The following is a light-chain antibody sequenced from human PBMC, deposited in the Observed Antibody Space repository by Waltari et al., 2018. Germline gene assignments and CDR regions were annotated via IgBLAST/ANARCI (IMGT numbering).Light chain of an antibody. Sequence: QVVLTQSPSASASLRASVKLTCTLSSGPSDYAIPWHQQQPEKGPRYLMKVNSGGSHIKGDGIPDRFSGSSSGAERYLTIASLQSEDEADYYCQTWDTATHVIFGGGTKLTVL. V-gene: IGLV4-69*01. CDR2: VNSGGSH. J-gene: IGLJ2*01. CDR3: QTWDTATHVI. CDR1: SGPSDYA.